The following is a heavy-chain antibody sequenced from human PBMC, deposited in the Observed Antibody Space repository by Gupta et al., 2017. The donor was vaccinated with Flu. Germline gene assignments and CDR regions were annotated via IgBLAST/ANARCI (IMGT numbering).Heavy chain of an antibody. CDR2: ITWNSDKI. CDR1: GFGLDDYS. J-gene: IGHJ3*01. D-gene: IGHD3-22*01. V-gene: IGHV3-9*01. CDR3: TKARFPFNHYDSSGYYLGLALDV. Sequence: EMQLVESGGGLVQPGRSLRLFCAVPGFGLDDYSLTWVRQVSGRGLEWVSGITWNSDKIAYADSVKGRFTISRDNAKKSLYLQMSSLRVEDSAFYFCTKARFPFNHYDSSGYYLGLALDVWGQGTMVTVSP.